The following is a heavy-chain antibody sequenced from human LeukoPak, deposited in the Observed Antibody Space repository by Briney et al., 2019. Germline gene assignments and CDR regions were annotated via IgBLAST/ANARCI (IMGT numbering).Heavy chain of an antibody. Sequence: ASVKVSCKASGYTFTNYDINWVRQATGQGLEWMAWMNPNSGNTGYEQKFQGRLTITRNIATNTAYMELSSLRSEDTAVYCCARGQKTTEQQLGYWGQGTLVTVSS. CDR2: MNPNSGNT. V-gene: IGHV1-8*03. CDR3: ARGQKTTEQQLGY. D-gene: IGHD6-13*01. J-gene: IGHJ4*02. CDR1: GYTFTNYD.